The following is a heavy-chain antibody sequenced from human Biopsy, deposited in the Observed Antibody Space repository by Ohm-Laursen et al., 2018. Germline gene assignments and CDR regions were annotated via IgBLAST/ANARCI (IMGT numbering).Heavy chain of an antibody. Sequence: ASVKVSCKASGYSFSSYDINWVRQAAGQGLEWMGWVNPNSNNTRYAQKFQGRVTMTGDTSISTAYLELSSLRSEDTAVYYCATRVTPVTTLYYYAMDVWGQGTTVTVSS. J-gene: IGHJ6*02. D-gene: IGHD4-17*01. CDR1: GYSFSSYD. CDR3: ATRVTPVTTLYYYAMDV. V-gene: IGHV1-8*01. CDR2: VNPNSNNT.